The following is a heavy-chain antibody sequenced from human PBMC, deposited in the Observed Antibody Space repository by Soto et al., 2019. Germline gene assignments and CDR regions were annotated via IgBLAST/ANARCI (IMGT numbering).Heavy chain of an antibody. D-gene: IGHD4-17*01. J-gene: IGHJ3*02. V-gene: IGHV1-18*01. Sequence: QVQLVQSGAEVKKPGASVKVSCKASGYTFTSYGISWVRQAPGQGLEWMGWISAYNGNTNYAQKLQGRVTMTTDTSTSTAYMELRSLRSDDTAVYFCARDSNYGDYVFWGPLDAFDIWGQGTMVTVSS. CDR1: GYTFTSYG. CDR2: ISAYNGNT. CDR3: ARDSNYGDYVFWGPLDAFDI.